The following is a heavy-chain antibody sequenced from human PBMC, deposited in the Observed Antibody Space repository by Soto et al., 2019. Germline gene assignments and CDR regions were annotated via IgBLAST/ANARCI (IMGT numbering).Heavy chain of an antibody. CDR2: INHSGST. J-gene: IGHJ1*01. V-gene: IGHV4-34*01. D-gene: IGHD3-9*01. Sequence: QVQLQQWGAGLLKPSETLSLTCAVYGGSFSGYYWSWIRQPPGKGLEWIGEINHSGSTNYNPSLKSRVTISVDTSKNQFSLTLSSVTAADTAVYYCARGRRILTGYYGRKSAEYFQHWGQGTLVTVSS. CDR3: ARGRRILTGYYGRKSAEYFQH. CDR1: GGSFSGYY.